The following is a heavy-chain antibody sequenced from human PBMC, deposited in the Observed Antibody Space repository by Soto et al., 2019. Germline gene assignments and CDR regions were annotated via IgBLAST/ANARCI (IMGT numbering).Heavy chain of an antibody. CDR3: ARAAGGSYDFDY. CDR1: GFTFSSYS. J-gene: IGHJ4*02. CDR2: ITSGSSTI. D-gene: IGHD3-16*01. Sequence: EVQLVESGGGLVQPGGSLRLSCAASGFTFSSYSMNWVRQAPGKGLEWVSYITSGSSTIYYADSVKGRFTISRDNAKNSLYLQMNSLRDEDTAVYYCARAAGGSYDFDYWGQGTLVTVSS. V-gene: IGHV3-48*02.